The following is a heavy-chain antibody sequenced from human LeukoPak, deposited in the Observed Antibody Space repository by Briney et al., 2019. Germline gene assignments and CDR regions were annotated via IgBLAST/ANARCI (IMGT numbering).Heavy chain of an antibody. V-gene: IGHV3-74*01. D-gene: IGHD5-12*01. CDR2: INSDGSST. Sequence: GGSLRLSCAASGFTFSRYWMHWVRQAPGKGLVWVSRINSDGSSTSYADSVKGRFTISRDNAKNTLYLQMNSLRVEDTTVYYCARDRDYSGYDLFDYWGQGTLVTVSS. CDR1: GFTFSRYW. CDR3: ARDRDYSGYDLFDY. J-gene: IGHJ4*02.